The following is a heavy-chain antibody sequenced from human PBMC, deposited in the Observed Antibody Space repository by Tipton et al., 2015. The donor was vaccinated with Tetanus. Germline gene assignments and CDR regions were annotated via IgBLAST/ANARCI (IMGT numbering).Heavy chain of an antibody. CDR2: MYNSGAT. D-gene: IGHD1-14*01. J-gene: IGHJ3*02. CDR3: ARPEASRRARGFDI. CDR1: GGSISSTSYY. V-gene: IGHV4-39*02. Sequence: TLSLTCTVSGGSISSTSYYWAWIRQPPGKGLEWIGTMYNSGATYYNPSLKGPVTISDDTSKNLFSLTSATASDTAVYYCARPEASRRARGFDIWGQETKVTVSP.